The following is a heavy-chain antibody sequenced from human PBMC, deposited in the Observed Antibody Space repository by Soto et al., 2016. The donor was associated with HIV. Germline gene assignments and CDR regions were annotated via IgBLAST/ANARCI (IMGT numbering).Heavy chain of an antibody. D-gene: IGHD3-16*01. CDR2: IVAVFGTP. J-gene: IGHJ3*01. CDR3: AREGGVPGAFDF. Sequence: QVQLVQSGAEVKKPGSSVKVSCKASGGIFSTYTISWVRQAPGQGLEWMGGIVAVFGTPNYAQKFQGRVTITADESTSTAYMDLNSLTSDDTAVYYCAREGGVPGAFDFVGPRDNGHRLL. CDR1: GGIFSTYT. V-gene: IGHV1-69*13.